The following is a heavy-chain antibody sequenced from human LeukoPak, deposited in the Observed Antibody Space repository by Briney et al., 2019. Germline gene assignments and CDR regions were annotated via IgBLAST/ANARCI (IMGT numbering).Heavy chain of an antibody. CDR2: IYHSGST. CDR1: GYSISSDNY. CDR3: ARVPRDSSSSNYMRRFDY. Sequence: PSETLSLTCAVSGYSISSDNYWVWIRQPPGQGLEWTGGIYHSGSTYYNPSLKSRVTMSVDTSKNQFSLKVSSVTAADTAVYYCARVPRDSSSSNYMRRFDYWGQGTLVTVSS. D-gene: IGHD3-22*01. J-gene: IGHJ4*02. V-gene: IGHV4-38-2*01.